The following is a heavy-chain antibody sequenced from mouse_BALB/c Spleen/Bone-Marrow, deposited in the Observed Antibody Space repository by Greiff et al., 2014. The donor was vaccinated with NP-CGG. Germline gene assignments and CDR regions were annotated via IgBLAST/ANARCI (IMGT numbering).Heavy chain of an antibody. CDR3: ARYDYDWVDY. J-gene: IGHJ2*01. CDR2: ISYSGST. Sequence: EVKVEESGPGLVKPSQSLSLTCTVTGYSITSDYAWNWIRQFPGNKLEWMGYISYSGSTSYNPSLKSRISITRDTSKNQFFLQLNSVTTEDTATYYCARYDYDWVDYWGQGTTLTVSS. CDR1: GYSITSDYA. V-gene: IGHV3-2*02. D-gene: IGHD2-4*01.